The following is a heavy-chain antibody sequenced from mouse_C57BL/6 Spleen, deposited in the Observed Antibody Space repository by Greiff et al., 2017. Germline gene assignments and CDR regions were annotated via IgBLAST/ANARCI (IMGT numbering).Heavy chain of an antibody. D-gene: IGHD1-1*01. CDR1: GYTFTDYE. J-gene: IGHJ2*01. Sequence: QVQLKQSGAELVRPGASVTLSCKASGYTFTDYEMHWVKQTPVHGLEWIGAIDPETGGTAYNQKFKGKAILTADKSSSTAYMELRSLTSEDSAVYYCTRSGFTTVVENYWGQGTTLTVSS. CDR3: TRSGFTTVVENY. V-gene: IGHV1-15*01. CDR2: IDPETGGT.